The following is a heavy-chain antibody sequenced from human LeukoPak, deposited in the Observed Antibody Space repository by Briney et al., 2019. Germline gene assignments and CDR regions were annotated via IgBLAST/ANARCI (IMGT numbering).Heavy chain of an antibody. CDR2: INTDGSSR. D-gene: IGHD1-26*01. CDR3: ARGSGSYAFDY. CDR1: GFNFSTSW. V-gene: IGHV3-74*01. Sequence: GGSLRLSCAAPGFNFSTSWMNWVRHAPGKGLVCVSRINTDGSSRSYADSVKGRFTISRDNAKNTLYLQMNSLRAEDTAVYYCARGSGSYAFDYWGQGTLVTVSS. J-gene: IGHJ4*02.